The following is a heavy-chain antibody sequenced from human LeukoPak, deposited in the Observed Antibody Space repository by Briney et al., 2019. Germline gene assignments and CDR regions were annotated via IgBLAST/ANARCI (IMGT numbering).Heavy chain of an antibody. J-gene: IGHJ4*02. D-gene: IGHD6-6*01. CDR1: GGSFSGYY. CDR3: APLFSNIAARP. Sequence: SETPSLTCAVYGGSFSGYYWSWIRQPPGKGLEWIGEINHSGSTNYNPSLKSRVTISVDTSKNQFSLKLSSVTAADTAVYYCAPLFSNIAARPWGQGTLVTVSS. CDR2: INHSGST. V-gene: IGHV4-34*01.